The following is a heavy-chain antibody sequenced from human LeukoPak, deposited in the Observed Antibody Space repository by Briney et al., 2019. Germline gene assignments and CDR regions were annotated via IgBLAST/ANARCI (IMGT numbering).Heavy chain of an antibody. CDR1: GFTFSSYA. Sequence: GGSLRLFCAASGFTFSSYAMSWVRQAPGKGLEWVSAISGSGGSTYHADSVKGWFTISRDNSKNTLYLQMNSLRAEDTAVYYCAKDGGSGSYHDYWGQGTLVTVSS. V-gene: IGHV3-23*01. J-gene: IGHJ4*02. CDR3: AKDGGSGSYHDY. D-gene: IGHD3-10*01. CDR2: ISGSGGST.